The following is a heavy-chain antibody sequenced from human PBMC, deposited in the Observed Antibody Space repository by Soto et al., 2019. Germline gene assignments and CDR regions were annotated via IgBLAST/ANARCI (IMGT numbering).Heavy chain of an antibody. CDR1: GFSFKNAW. Sequence: SCVASGFSFKNAWMHWVRQAPGKGLEWVGRVYSRADGGTTDYAAPVKGRFTISRDDSKNTLYLQMNSLKTEDTAVYYCTTTTGLDYDSSGYYYQYYFDYWGQGTLVTVSS. J-gene: IGHJ4*02. D-gene: IGHD3-22*01. CDR3: TTTTGLDYDSSGYYYQYYFDY. V-gene: IGHV3-15*07. CDR2: VYSRADGGTT.